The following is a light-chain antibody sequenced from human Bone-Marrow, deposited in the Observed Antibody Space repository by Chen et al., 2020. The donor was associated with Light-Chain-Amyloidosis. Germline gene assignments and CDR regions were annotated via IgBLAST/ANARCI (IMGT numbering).Light chain of an antibody. V-gene: IGKV4-1*01. CDR3: QQYYGFPLT. J-gene: IGKJ4*01. CDR1: RCVLSPSNDKNC. Sequence: DIVMTQSPDSLAVSLGETATITCRSSRCVLSPSNDKNCIAWFQQKSGHPPKLLISWASTRGFGVPNRFSGSGSGTDFTLTIRSLPPEEVSLYYCQQYYGFPLTFGAGTSVGIK. CDR2: WAS.